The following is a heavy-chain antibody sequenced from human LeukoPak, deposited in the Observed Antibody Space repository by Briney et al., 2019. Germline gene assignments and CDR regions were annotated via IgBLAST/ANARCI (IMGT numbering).Heavy chain of an antibody. D-gene: IGHD6-6*01. CDR3: ARDFEYSSSPGYFQH. V-gene: IGHV3-21*01. J-gene: IGHJ1*01. CDR1: GFTFSSYS. CDR2: ISSSSSYI. Sequence: GGSLRLSCAASGFTFSSYSMNWVRQAPGKGLEWVSSISSSSSYIYYADSVKGRFTISRDNAKNSLYLQMNSLRAEDTAVYYCARDFEYSSSPGYFQHWGQGTLVTVSS.